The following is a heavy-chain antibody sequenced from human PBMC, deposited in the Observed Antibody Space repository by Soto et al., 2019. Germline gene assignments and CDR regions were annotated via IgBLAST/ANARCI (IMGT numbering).Heavy chain of an antibody. CDR3: ARAQGSSDLEINYYYYGMDV. CDR1: GFTFSSYA. V-gene: IGHV3-30-3*01. CDR2: ISYDGSNK. J-gene: IGHJ6*02. Sequence: GGSLRLSCAASGFTFSSYAMHWVRQAPGKGLEWVAVISYDGSNKYYADSVKGRFTISRDNSKNTLYLQMNSLRAEDTAVYYCARAQGSSDLEINYYYYGMDVWGQGTTVTVSS. D-gene: IGHD6-6*01.